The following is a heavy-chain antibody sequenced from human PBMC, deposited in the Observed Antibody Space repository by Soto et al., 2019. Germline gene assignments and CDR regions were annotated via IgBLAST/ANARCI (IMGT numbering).Heavy chain of an antibody. V-gene: IGHV3-74*03. CDR1: GFSFSSSW. Sequence: EVQLVESGGGLVQPGGSLRLSCAASGFSFSSSWMHWVRQPPGKGLVWVSRINSDASTTTYADSVKGRFTISRDNAKITLYLQMNSLRADDTAVYYCVRNGGQWGQGTLVTVSS. CDR2: INSDASTT. D-gene: IGHD3-16*01. J-gene: IGHJ4*02. CDR3: VRNGGQ.